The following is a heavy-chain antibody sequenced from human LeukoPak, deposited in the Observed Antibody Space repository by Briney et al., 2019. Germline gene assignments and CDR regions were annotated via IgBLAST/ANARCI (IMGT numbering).Heavy chain of an antibody. CDR1: GYTFTSDY. V-gene: IGHV1-46*01. CDR2: INPSGGST. D-gene: IGHD6-13*01. Sequence: ASVKVSCKASGYTFTSDYMHWVRQAPGQGLEWMGIINPSGGSTSYAQKFQGRVTMTRDMSTSTVYMELSSLRSEDTAVYYCARDPAIAAADAPYYYYYYMDVWGKGTTVTVSS. J-gene: IGHJ6*03. CDR3: ARDPAIAAADAPYYYYYYMDV.